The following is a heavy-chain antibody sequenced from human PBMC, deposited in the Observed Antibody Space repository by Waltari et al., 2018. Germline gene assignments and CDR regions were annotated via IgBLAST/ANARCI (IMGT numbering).Heavy chain of an antibody. J-gene: IGHJ4*02. CDR2: IAPTGDT. Sequence: EVQLVESGGGLVQPGGSLRLSCEASGFAVSSSFMTWFRQAPGKGLEFVSNIAPTGDTHYADSVRGRSVISRDTPKNTLFLQMNSVRPEDTAVYYCAKGSGYIQDYWGQGILVTVSS. D-gene: IGHD3-3*01. CDR1: GFAVSSSF. V-gene: IGHV3-66*01. CDR3: AKGSGYIQDY.